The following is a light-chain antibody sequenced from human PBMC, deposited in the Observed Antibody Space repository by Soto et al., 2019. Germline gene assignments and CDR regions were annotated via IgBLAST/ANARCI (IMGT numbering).Light chain of an antibody. J-gene: IGLJ3*02. Sequence: QAVVTQEPSLTVSRGGTVTVTCGSSTGAVTSGHWPYWFQQKPGQAPRTLIYDINNKHSWTPARFSGSLLGGKAALTLSGALPEDEAEYYCLLSYRGAWVFGGGTKVTVL. CDR2: DIN. CDR3: LLSYRGAWV. V-gene: IGLV7-46*01. CDR1: TGAVTSGHW.